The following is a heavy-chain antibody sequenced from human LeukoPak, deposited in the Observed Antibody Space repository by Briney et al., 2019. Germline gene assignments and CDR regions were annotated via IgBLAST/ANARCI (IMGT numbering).Heavy chain of an antibody. Sequence: SQTLSPTCTVSGGSISSGNYYWSWIRQPAGKGLEWIGRIYTSGSTNYNPSLKSRVTISVDTSKNQFSLKLSSVTAADTAVYYCARSQPYCSSTSCYPPPIYYYYYAMDVWGQGTTVTVSS. CDR1: GGSISSGNYY. D-gene: IGHD2-2*01. V-gene: IGHV4-61*02. CDR3: ARSQPYCSSTSCYPPPIYYYYYAMDV. J-gene: IGHJ6*02. CDR2: IYTSGST.